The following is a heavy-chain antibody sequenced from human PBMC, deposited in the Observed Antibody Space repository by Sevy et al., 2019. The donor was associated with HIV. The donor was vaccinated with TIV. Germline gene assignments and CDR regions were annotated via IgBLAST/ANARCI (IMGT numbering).Heavy chain of an antibody. CDR3: VRIRFQTGAFDS. D-gene: IGHD7-27*01. CDR2: IDPISAGT. CDR1: GYTFTGHY. Sequence: ASVKVSCKASGYTFTGHYLHWVRQAPGRGLEWMGWIDPISAGTNYAQKFKGRVTMARDTSISKAYMGLSRLRFDDTAMYYCVRIRFQTGAFDSWGQGTLVTVSS. J-gene: IGHJ4*02. V-gene: IGHV1-2*02.